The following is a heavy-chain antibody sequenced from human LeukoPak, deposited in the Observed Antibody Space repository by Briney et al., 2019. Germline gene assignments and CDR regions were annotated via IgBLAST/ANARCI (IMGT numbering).Heavy chain of an antibody. J-gene: IGHJ3*02. CDR3: ARDYYDSSGYLPGAFDI. CDR1: GYTLTELS. V-gene: IGHV1-24*01. CDR2: FDPEDGET. D-gene: IGHD3-22*01. Sequence: ASVKVSCKVSGYTLTELSMHWVRQAPGKGLEWMGGFDPEDGETIYAQKFQGRVTMTEDTSTDTAYMELRSLRSEDTAVYYCARDYYDSSGYLPGAFDIWGQGTMVTVSS.